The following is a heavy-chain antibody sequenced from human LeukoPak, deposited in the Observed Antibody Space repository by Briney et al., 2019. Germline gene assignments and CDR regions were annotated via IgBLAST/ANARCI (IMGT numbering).Heavy chain of an antibody. CDR3: AKDNAGELLVDI. V-gene: IGHV3-30*02. CDR1: GFSFSSYG. D-gene: IGHD1-26*01. Sequence: PGGSLRLSCVASGFSFSSYGMHWVRQAPGKGLERVAVIWYGGSNKYYADSVKGRFTISRDNSKNTLYLQMNSLRAEDTALYYCAKDNAGELLVDIWGQGTMVTVSS. CDR2: IWYGGSNK. J-gene: IGHJ3*02.